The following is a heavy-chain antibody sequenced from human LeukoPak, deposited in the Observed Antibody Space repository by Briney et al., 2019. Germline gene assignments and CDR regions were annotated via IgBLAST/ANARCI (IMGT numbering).Heavy chain of an antibody. Sequence: ASVKVSCKASGYTFTSYGISWVRQAPGQGLEWMGWISAYNGNTNYAQKLQGRVTITRDTSASTAYMELSSLRSEDTAVYYCARVGPSAIPYWGQGTLVTVSS. J-gene: IGHJ4*02. CDR2: ISAYNGNT. CDR3: ARVGPSAIPY. D-gene: IGHD2-2*02. V-gene: IGHV1-18*01. CDR1: GYTFTSYG.